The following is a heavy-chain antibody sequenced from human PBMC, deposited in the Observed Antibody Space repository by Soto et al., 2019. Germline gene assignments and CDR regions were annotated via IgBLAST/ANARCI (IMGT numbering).Heavy chain of an antibody. J-gene: IGHJ4*02. CDR2: INHSGST. CDR3: ARDKITGLFXY. Sequence: SETLXLTCAVYGGSFSGYDWTWIRQPPGTGLEWIGEINHSGSTNYNPSLKSRVTISVDTSKNQFSLKLTSVTAADTAVYYCARDKITGLFXYWGQGTLVXVSS. CDR1: GGSFSGYD. D-gene: IGHD2-8*02. V-gene: IGHV4-34*01.